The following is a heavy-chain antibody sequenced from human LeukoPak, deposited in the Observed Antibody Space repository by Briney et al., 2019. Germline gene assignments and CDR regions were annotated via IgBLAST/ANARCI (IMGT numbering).Heavy chain of an antibody. Sequence: GGSLRLSCVASGFTFRSYGMSWVRQAPGKGLEWVSAISDSGGTTYYADSVKGRFTISRDNSKNRLYLQMNSLRAEDTAVYYCAKAVTYNWFDPWGQGTLVSVSS. J-gene: IGHJ5*02. CDR3: AKAVTYNWFDP. D-gene: IGHD4-17*01. CDR2: ISDSGGTT. V-gene: IGHV3-23*01. CDR1: GFTFRSYG.